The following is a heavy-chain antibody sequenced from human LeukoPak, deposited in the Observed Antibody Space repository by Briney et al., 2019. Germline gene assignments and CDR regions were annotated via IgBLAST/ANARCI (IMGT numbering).Heavy chain of an antibody. CDR1: GFTFSSYA. D-gene: IGHD3-3*01. CDR2: ISGGGGST. V-gene: IGHV3-23*01. J-gene: IGHJ3*02. CDR3: AKALRYYDFWSGFAFDI. Sequence: PGGSLRLSCAASGFTFSSYAMSWVRQAPGKGLEWVSAISGGGGSTYYADSVKGRFTISRDNSKNTLYLQMNSLRAEDTAVYYCAKALRYYDFWSGFAFDIWGQGTMVTVSS.